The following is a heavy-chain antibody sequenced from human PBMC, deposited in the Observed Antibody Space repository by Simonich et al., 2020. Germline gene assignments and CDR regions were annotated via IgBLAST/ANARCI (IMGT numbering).Heavy chain of an antibody. CDR1: GYSISSGYY. D-gene: IGHD6-13*01. V-gene: IGHV4-38-2*01. Sequence: QVQLQESGPGLVKPSETLSLTCAVSGYSISSGYYWGWIRRPPGKGLEWIGRIYHSGSTYYNPSRNSRVTISVDTSKNQFSLKLSSVTAADTAVYYCARVGYSNYYYYGMDVWGQGTTVTVSS. CDR3: ARVGYSNYYYYGMDV. CDR2: IYHSGST. J-gene: IGHJ6*02.